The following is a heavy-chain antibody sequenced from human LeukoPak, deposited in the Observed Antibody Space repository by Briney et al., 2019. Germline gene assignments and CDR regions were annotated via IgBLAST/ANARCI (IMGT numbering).Heavy chain of an antibody. Sequence: QSGGSLRLSCAASGFTFSSYGMHWVRQAPGKGLEWVAVISFDGTNKYYADSVKGRFTISRDNSKNTLYLQMNSLRAEDTAVYYCAKEGYYGSGSFPDSWGQGTLVTVSS. CDR2: ISFDGTNK. V-gene: IGHV3-30*18. CDR1: GFTFSSYG. J-gene: IGHJ4*02. CDR3: AKEGYYGSGSFPDS. D-gene: IGHD3-10*01.